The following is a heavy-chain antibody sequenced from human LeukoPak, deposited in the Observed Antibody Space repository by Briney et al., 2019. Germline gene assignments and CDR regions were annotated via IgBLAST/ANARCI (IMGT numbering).Heavy chain of an antibody. CDR2: IKQDESEK. CDR1: GFNFNAYW. D-gene: IGHD3-22*01. J-gene: IGHJ3*02. V-gene: IGHV3-7*01. Sequence: GGSLRLSCAASGFNFNAYWMSWVRQAPGKGLEWVANIKQDESEKNYVDSVKGRFTISRDNAKNLLYLQMNNLRAEDTAVYYCARRSGYYWDAFDIWGQGTMVTVSS. CDR3: ARRSGYYWDAFDI.